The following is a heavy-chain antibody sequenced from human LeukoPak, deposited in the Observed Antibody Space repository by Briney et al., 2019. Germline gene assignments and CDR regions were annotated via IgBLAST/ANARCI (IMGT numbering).Heavy chain of an antibody. CDR3: ARDRGIAARRENWFDP. V-gene: IGHV1-2*02. CDR1: GYTFTGYY. J-gene: IGHJ5*02. CDR2: INPNSGGT. Sequence: ASVKVSCKASGYTFTGYYMHWVRQAPGQGLEWMGWINPNSGGTNYAQKFQGRVTMTRGTSISTAYMELSRLRSDDTAVYYCARDRGIAARRENWFDPWGQGTLVTVSS. D-gene: IGHD6-6*01.